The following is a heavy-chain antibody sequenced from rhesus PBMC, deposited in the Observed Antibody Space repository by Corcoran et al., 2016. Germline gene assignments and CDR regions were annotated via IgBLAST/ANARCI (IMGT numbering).Heavy chain of an antibody. Sequence: QVQLQESGPGLVKPSETLSLTCAVSGGSFSSYWWSWIRQPPGKGLEWIGEINGNSGSTTYNPSLKSRVTYSKDASKNQFSLKLSSVTAADTAVYYCARYYGRGYIDYWGQGVLVTVSS. CDR1: GGSFSSYW. CDR2: INGNSGST. V-gene: IGHV4-80*01. CDR3: ARYYGRGYIDY. J-gene: IGHJ4*01. D-gene: IGHD2-39*01.